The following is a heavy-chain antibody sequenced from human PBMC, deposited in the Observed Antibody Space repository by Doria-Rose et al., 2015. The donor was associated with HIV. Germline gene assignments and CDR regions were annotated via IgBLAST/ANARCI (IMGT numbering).Heavy chain of an antibody. CDR3: ARMGSYRELDY. D-gene: IGHD3-3*01. J-gene: IGHJ4*02. Sequence: SLTCSVSGASVRSSGYYWNWIRQVPGKGLESLGYTYYTGTSDYSPSLKSRLNMAVDTSKNQFSLKLSFVTVADTAVYYCARMGSYRELDYWGQGAPGIVSA. V-gene: IGHV4-31*03. CDR2: TYYTGTS. CDR1: GASVRSSGYY.